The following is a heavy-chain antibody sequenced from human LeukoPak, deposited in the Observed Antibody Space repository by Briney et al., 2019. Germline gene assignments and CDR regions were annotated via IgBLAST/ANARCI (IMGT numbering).Heavy chain of an antibody. CDR1: GFTFSSYW. V-gene: IGHV3-74*01. CDR3: ARANPVLYVDI. D-gene: IGHD2-2*02. CDR2: INTDGSST. Sequence: GGSLRHSCAASGFTFSSYWMHWVRQAPGKGLVWVSRINTDGSSTSYADSVKGRFTISRDNAKNTLYLQMNSLRAEDTAVYYCARANPVLYVDIWGQGTMVTVSS. J-gene: IGHJ3*02.